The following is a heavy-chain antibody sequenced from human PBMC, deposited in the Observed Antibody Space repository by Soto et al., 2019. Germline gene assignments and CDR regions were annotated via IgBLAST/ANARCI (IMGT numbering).Heavy chain of an antibody. CDR2: INYSGST. Sequence: SETLSLTCTVSGGSISSYYWSWIRQPPGKGLEWIGYINYSGSTNYNPSLKSRVTISVNTSKNQFSLKLSSVTAADTAVYYCAMAPYSSHHYFDYWCQGTLVTVSS. D-gene: IGHD6-13*01. J-gene: IGHJ4*02. V-gene: IGHV4-59*01. CDR1: GGSISSYY. CDR3: AMAPYSSHHYFDY.